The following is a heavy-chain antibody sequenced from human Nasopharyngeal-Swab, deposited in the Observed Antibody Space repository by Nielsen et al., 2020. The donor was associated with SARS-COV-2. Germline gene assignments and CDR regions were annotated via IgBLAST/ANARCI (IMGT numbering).Heavy chain of an antibody. V-gene: IGHV3-33*01. Sequence: VRQAPGKGLEWVAVIWYDGSNKYYADSVKGRFTISRDNSKNTLYLQMNSLRADDTAVYYCARVQNYCSGGSCSTLDAFDIWGQGTMVTVSS. CDR2: IWYDGSNK. CDR3: ARVQNYCSGGSCSTLDAFDI. D-gene: IGHD2-15*01. J-gene: IGHJ3*02.